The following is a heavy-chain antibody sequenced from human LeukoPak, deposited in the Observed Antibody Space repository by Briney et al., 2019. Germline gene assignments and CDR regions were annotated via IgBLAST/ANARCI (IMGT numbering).Heavy chain of an antibody. V-gene: IGHV1-2*02. D-gene: IGHD6-19*01. CDR1: GYTFTGHY. J-gene: IGHJ5*02. Sequence: ASVKVSCKASGYTFTGHYIHWMRQAPGQGLEWMGWINPNSGGTNYAQKFQGRVTMTRDTSISTAYMELSRLRSDDTAVYYCARGALSGWDLLGFDPWGQGTLVTVSS. CDR3: ARGALSGWDLLGFDP. CDR2: INPNSGGT.